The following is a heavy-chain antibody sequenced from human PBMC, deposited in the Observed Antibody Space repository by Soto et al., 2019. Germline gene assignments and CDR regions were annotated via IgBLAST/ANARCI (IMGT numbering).Heavy chain of an antibody. CDR3: ARAQDYYDSSGYCPGLDY. CDR2: IYYSGTT. CDR1: GGYISIGGYY. D-gene: IGHD3-22*01. V-gene: IGHV4-31*03. Sequence: PSETLSLTCTVSGGYISIGGYYWTWIRQHPGKGLEWIGHIYYSGTTYYNPSLKSRVTISVDTSKNQFALKLSSVTAADTAVYYCARAQDYYDSSGYCPGLDYWGQGTPVTVSS. J-gene: IGHJ4*02.